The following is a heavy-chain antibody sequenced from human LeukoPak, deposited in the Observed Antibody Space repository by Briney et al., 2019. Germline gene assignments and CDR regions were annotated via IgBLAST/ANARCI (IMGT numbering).Heavy chain of an antibody. CDR1: GFTFSDYY. J-gene: IGHJ5*02. Sequence: GGSLRLSCAASGFTFSDYYMSWIRQAPGKGLGWVSYISSSGSTIYYTDSVKGRFTISRDNAKNSLYLQMNSLRAEDTAVYYCARDYSSSWYNWFDPWGQGTLVTVSS. CDR3: ARDYSSSWYNWFDP. CDR2: ISSSGSTI. V-gene: IGHV3-11*01. D-gene: IGHD6-13*01.